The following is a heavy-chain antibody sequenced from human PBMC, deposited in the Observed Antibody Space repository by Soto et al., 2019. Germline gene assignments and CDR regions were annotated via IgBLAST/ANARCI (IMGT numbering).Heavy chain of an antibody. CDR3: TMGAGWTTDY. CDR1: AGSIRSNY. CDR2: IHYSDNT. V-gene: IGHV4-59*01. D-gene: IGHD6-19*01. J-gene: IGHJ4*02. Sequence: QVQLQESGPGLVRPSETLSLTCTVSAGSIRSNYLNWMRQAPGKGLEWIGLIHYSDNTNYNPSLHRRVTIPLDTSKNQFSLDLSSVTAADTAVYYCTMGAGWTTDYWSQGTLVTVSS.